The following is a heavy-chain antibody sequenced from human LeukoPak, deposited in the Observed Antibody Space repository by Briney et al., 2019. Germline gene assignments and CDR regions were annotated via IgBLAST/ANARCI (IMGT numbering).Heavy chain of an antibody. D-gene: IGHD3-10*02. CDR1: GFIFSSYW. V-gene: IGHV3-7*01. J-gene: IGHJ6*04. CDR2: IKKDGSEK. CDR3: AELGITMIGGV. Sequence: PGGSLRLSCEASGFIFSSYWMSWVRQAPGKGLEWVANIKKDGSEKYYVDSVKGRFTISRDNAKNSLYLQMNSLRAEDTAVYYCAELGITMIGGVWGKGTTVTISS.